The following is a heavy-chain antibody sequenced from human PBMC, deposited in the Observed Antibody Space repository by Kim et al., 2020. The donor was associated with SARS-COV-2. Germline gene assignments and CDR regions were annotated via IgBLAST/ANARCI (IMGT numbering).Heavy chain of an antibody. Sequence: GRFTISRDNAKNTLYLQMNSLRAEDTAVYYCASVRGSGSPIPYYYYYMDVWGKGTTVTVSS. J-gene: IGHJ6*03. CDR3: ASVRGSGSPIPYYYYYMDV. D-gene: IGHD3-10*01. V-gene: IGHV3-53*01.